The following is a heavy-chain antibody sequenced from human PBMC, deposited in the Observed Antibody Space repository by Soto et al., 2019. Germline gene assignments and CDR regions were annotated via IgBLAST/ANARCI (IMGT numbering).Heavy chain of an antibody. V-gene: IGHV1-69*02. Sequence: QVQLVQSGAEVKKPGSSVKVSCKASGGTFSRYTISWVRQAPGQGLEWMGRIIPILDIPNYAQNFQGRVTITAAKSPGTAYMELSSLSSDDTAVYYCASHFTGVLVLGASPPGGDNYGWDVWGQGTTVTVSS. D-gene: IGHD2-15*01. CDR3: ASHFTGVLVLGASPPGGDNYGWDV. CDR2: IIPILDIP. CDR1: GGTFSRYT. J-gene: IGHJ6*02.